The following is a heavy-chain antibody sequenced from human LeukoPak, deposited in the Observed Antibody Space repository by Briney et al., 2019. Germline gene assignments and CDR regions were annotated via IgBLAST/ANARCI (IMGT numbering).Heavy chain of an antibody. CDR1: GGSISSSSYY. CDR3: ARSPGGVNNWFDP. D-gene: IGHD2-8*01. Sequence: SETLSLTCTVSGGSISSSSYYWGWIRQPPGKGLEWIGSIYYSGSTYYNPSLKSRVTVSVDTSKNQFSLKLSSVTAADTAAYYCARSPGGVNNWFDPWGQGTLVTVSS. V-gene: IGHV4-39*07. J-gene: IGHJ5*02. CDR2: IYYSGST.